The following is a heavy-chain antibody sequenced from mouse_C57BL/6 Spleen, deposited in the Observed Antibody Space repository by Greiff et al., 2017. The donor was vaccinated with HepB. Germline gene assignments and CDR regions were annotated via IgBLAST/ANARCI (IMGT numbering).Heavy chain of an antibody. CDR2: IDPSDSET. D-gene: IGHD2-5*01. Sequence: VQLQQPGAELVRPGSSVKLSCKASGYTFTSYWMHWVKQRPIQGLEWIGNIDPSDSETHYNQKFKDKATLTVDKSSSTAYMQLSSLTSEDSAVYYCARRGYSNYPYAMDYWGQGTSVTVSS. J-gene: IGHJ4*01. CDR3: ARRGYSNYPYAMDY. CDR1: GYTFTSYW. V-gene: IGHV1-52*01.